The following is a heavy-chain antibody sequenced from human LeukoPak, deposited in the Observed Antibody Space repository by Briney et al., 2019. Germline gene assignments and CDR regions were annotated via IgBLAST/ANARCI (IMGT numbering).Heavy chain of an antibody. Sequence: SETLSLTCTVSGGSISSRIYYWGWIRQPPGKGLEWIGSISYSGSTYYNPSLRSRVTISVATSNNQFSLKLSSVTAADTAVYYCARSYDSSGQSAFDVWGQGTMVTVSS. CDR1: GGSISSRIYY. D-gene: IGHD3-22*01. CDR2: ISYSGST. CDR3: ARSYDSSGQSAFDV. V-gene: IGHV4-39*01. J-gene: IGHJ3*01.